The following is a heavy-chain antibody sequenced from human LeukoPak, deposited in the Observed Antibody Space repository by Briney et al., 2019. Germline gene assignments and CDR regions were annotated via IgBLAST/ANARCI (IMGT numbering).Heavy chain of an antibody. CDR3: ARRDWVSGAVRAFDI. V-gene: IGHV3-11*04. J-gene: IGHJ3*02. Sequence: GGSLRHSCVGPGFIFSDYYMSWIRQASGKGLEWVSYVSNDNVDKYYVDSVRGRFTISRDNAKKSMYLQMSGLRVEDTAVYYCARRDWVSGAVRAFDIWGQGTMVTVSS. CDR2: VSNDNVDK. CDR1: GFIFSDYY. D-gene: IGHD3-3*01.